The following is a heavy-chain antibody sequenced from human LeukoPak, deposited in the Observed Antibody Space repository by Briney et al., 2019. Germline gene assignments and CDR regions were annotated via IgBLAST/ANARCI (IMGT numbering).Heavy chain of an antibody. D-gene: IGHD6-19*01. CDR2: INHSGST. CDR3: ARGWLAKTYYYYGMDV. Sequence: GSLRLSCVASDFSFSNYWMTWVRQPPGKGLEWIGEINHSGSTNYNPSLKSRVTISVDTSKNQFSLKLSSVTAADTAVYYCARGWLAKTYYYYGMDVWGQGTTVTVSS. V-gene: IGHV4-34*01. J-gene: IGHJ6*02. CDR1: DFSFSNYW.